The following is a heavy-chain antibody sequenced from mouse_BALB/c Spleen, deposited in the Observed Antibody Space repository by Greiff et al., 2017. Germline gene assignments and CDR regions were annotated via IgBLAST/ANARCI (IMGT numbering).Heavy chain of an antibody. D-gene: IGHD1-1*01. CDR1: GYSITSDYA. J-gene: IGHJ3*01. V-gene: IGHV3-2*02. CDR2: ISYSGST. CDR3: ANYYGSSSAWFAY. Sequence: VQLKQSGPGLVKPSQSLSLTCTVTGYSITSDYAWNWIRQFPGNKLEWMGYISYSGSTSYNPSLKSRISITRDTSKNQFFLQLNSVTTEDTATYYCANYYGSSSAWFAYWGQGTLVTVSA.